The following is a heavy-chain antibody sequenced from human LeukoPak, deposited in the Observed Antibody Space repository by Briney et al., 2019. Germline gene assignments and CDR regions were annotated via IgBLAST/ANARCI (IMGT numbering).Heavy chain of an antibody. V-gene: IGHV4-59*01. D-gene: IGHD3-16*01. CDR2: VYYSGST. CDR1: GGSISSYY. CDR3: ARDEGRGDDY. J-gene: IGHJ4*02. Sequence: SETLSLTCTVSGGSISSYYWTWIRQPPGKGLEWIGYVYYSGSTNYNPSLKSRVTISVDTSKKQFSLKLSSVTAADTAVYYCARDEGRGDDYWGQGTLVTVSS.